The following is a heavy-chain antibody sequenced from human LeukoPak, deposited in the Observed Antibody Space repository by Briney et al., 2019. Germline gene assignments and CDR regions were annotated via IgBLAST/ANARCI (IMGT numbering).Heavy chain of an antibody. J-gene: IGHJ5*02. CDR3: ARVGGVREQDWYYDFWSGYINRTQINWFDP. D-gene: IGHD3-3*01. CDR2: IYYSGST. CDR1: GGSISSYY. V-gene: IGHV4-59*12. Sequence: SETLSLTCTVSGGSISSYYWSWIRQPPGKGLEWIGYIYYSGSTYYNPSLKSRVTISVDTSKNQFSLKLSSVTAADTAVYYCARVGGVREQDWYYDFWSGYINRTQINWFDPWGQGTLVTVSS.